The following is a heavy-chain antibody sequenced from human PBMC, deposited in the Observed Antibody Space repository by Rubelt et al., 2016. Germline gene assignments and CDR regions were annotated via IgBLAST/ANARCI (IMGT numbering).Heavy chain of an antibody. CDR2: IVYSGDYQ. V-gene: IGHV3-21*01. CDR3: VRASHYVNDGLYWDYFDY. D-gene: IGHD3-10*02. Sequence: KPGGSLRLSCVASGFTFTTSGMTWIRQAPGKGLEWVSTIVYSGDYQYYADSVKGRFTISRDNAKNSLYLQMNSLRAEDTAVYYCVRASHYVNDGLYWDYFDYWGQGTLATVSS. J-gene: IGHJ4*02. CDR1: GFTFTTSG.